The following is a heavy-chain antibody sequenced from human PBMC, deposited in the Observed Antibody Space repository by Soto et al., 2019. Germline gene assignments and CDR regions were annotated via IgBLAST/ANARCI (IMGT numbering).Heavy chain of an antibody. J-gene: IGHJ4*02. Sequence: AGGSTSLCWAAAGCTFGGFAGHWVRPDPGKGLEWVAVISYDGSNKYYADSVKGRFTISRDNSKNTLYLQMNSLRAEDTAVYYCATDPVLAFVAAYYLDYRGQGTLVTVSS. CDR3: ATDPVLAFVAAYYLDY. CDR2: ISYDGSNK. D-gene: IGHD6-19*01. CDR1: GCTFGGFA. V-gene: IGHV3-30-3*01.